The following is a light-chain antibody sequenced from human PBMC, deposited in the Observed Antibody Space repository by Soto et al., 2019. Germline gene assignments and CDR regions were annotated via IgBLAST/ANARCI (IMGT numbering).Light chain of an antibody. J-gene: IGKJ4*01. CDR3: QQYGNSPFT. CDR1: QSVINN. CDR2: DAS. V-gene: IGKV3-15*01. Sequence: IVITQSTAALSVSPREKATLSCRASQSVINNLAWYQQKPGQAPRLLIYDASTRATGVPARLSGSGSGTDFTLTISSLESQDFEVYYCQQYGNSPFTFGGGTKVDIK.